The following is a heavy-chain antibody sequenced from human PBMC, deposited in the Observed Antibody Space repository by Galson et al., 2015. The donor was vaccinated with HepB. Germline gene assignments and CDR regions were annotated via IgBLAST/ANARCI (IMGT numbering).Heavy chain of an antibody. D-gene: IGHD6-13*01. V-gene: IGHV3-23*01. CDR2: ISGSGTTK. CDR3: AKGEEAAAGTNGMDV. Sequence: SLRLSCAASGFTFSSYAMTWVRQAPAKGLEWVSTISGSGTTKYYADSMKGRFTMSRDNSKNTVYLQMNSLRVEDTALYYCAKGEEAAAGTNGMDVCGQGTTVTVFS. CDR1: GFTFSSYA. J-gene: IGHJ6*02.